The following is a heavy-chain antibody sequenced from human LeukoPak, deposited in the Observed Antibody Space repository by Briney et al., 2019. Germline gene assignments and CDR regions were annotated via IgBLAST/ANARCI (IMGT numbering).Heavy chain of an antibody. D-gene: IGHD3-10*01. Sequence: GGSLRLSCAASGFTFSIYGTHWVRQAPGKGLEWVAVIANDGKTTYYADSVKGRFTISRDNSKNTLYLQMNSLRPEDTAVYYCTKEGLPSGSSWSAWFDPWGQGTLVTVSS. V-gene: IGHV3-30*18. J-gene: IGHJ5*02. CDR3: TKEGLPSGSSWSAWFDP. CDR2: IANDGKTT. CDR1: GFTFSIYG.